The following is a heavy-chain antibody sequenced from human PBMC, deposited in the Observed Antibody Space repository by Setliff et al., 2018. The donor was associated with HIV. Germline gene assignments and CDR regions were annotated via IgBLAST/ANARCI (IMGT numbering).Heavy chain of an antibody. CDR2: IYYSGST. Sequence: SETLSLTCSVSGGSISSSNYYWGWIRQPPGKGLEWIGNIYYSGSTYYNPSLKSRVTISVDTSKNQFSLKLNSVTAADTAVYYCARGRFVGFDYWGQGTLVTVSS. V-gene: IGHV4-39*01. J-gene: IGHJ4*02. CDR3: ARGRFVGFDY. CDR1: GGSISSSNYY. D-gene: IGHD3-16*02.